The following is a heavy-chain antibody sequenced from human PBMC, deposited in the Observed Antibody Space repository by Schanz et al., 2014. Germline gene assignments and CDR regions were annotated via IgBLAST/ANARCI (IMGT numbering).Heavy chain of an antibody. J-gene: IGHJ4*02. V-gene: IGHV3-30*18. CDR1: GFTFSDYY. Sequence: QVYLVESGGDLVKPGGSLRLSCAASGFTFSDYYMAWIRQAPGKGLEWVAVISDDGSNHYYPDSVKGRFTISRDNSKNTLYLQMNSLRSEDTAVYYCAKDVDFWSGYYLDYWGQGTLVTVSS. D-gene: IGHD3-3*01. CDR2: ISDDGSNH. CDR3: AKDVDFWSGYYLDY.